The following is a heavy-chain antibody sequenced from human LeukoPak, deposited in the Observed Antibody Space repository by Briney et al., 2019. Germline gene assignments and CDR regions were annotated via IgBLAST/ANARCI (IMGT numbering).Heavy chain of an antibody. CDR3: ARDRGYCSGGSCPIDY. CDR1: GYTFTGYY. Sequence: SVKVSCKASGYTFTGYYMHWVRQAPGQGLEWMGWINPNSGGTNYAQKFQGRVTMTRDTSISTAYMELSRLRSDDTAVYYCARDRGYCSGGSCPIDYWGQGTLVTVSS. CDR2: INPNSGGT. J-gene: IGHJ4*02. V-gene: IGHV1-2*02. D-gene: IGHD2-15*01.